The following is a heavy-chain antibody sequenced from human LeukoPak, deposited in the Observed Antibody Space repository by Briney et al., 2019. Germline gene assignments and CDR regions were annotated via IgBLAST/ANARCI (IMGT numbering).Heavy chain of an antibody. Sequence: ASVKVSCKASGYTFTGYYMHWVRQAPGQGLEWMGWINPNSGGTNYAQKIQGRVTMTRDTSISSAYKERSRPGSDDTVVYYSAREIRYCTNGICYTNYYYYSMDVWGKGTTVTVSS. CDR2: INPNSGGT. V-gene: IGHV1-2*02. CDR1: GYTFTGYY. J-gene: IGHJ6*03. D-gene: IGHD2-8*01. CDR3: AREIRYCTNGICYTNYYYYSMDV.